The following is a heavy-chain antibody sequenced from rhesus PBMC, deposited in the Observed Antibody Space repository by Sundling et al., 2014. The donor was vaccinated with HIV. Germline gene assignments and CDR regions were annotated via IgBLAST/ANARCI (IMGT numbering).Heavy chain of an antibody. Sequence: QVQLQESGPGLVKPSETLSLTCAISGGSISSGYYYWSWIRQPPGRGLDWIGYISYSGSTSYNPSLKSRVTISRDTSKNQLSLKLTSVTAADTAVYYCARDTPGRTGRMDSWGQGVVVTVSS. V-gene: IGHV4-122*02. CDR3: ARDTPGRTGRMDS. J-gene: IGHJ6*01. CDR2: ISYSGST. CDR1: GGSISSGYYY. D-gene: IGHD1-26*01.